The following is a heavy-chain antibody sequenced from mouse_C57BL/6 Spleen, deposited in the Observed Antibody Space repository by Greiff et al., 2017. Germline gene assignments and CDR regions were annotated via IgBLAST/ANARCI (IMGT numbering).Heavy chain of an antibody. Sequence: QVQLKESGPGLVAPSQSLSITCTVSGFSLTSYAISWVRQPPGKGLEWLGVIWTGGGTNYNSALKSRLSISKDNSKSQVFLKMNSLQTDDTARYYCARKRLAYYGSSYDYAMDYWGQGTSVTVSS. D-gene: IGHD1-1*01. CDR2: IWTGGGT. CDR1: GFSLTSYA. J-gene: IGHJ4*01. CDR3: ARKRLAYYGSSYDYAMDY. V-gene: IGHV2-9-1*01.